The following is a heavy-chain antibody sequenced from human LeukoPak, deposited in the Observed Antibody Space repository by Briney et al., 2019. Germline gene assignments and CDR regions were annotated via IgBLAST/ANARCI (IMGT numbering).Heavy chain of an antibody. V-gene: IGHV3-74*01. D-gene: IGHD6-13*01. Sequence: GGSLRLSCAASGFTFSSYWMYWVRQVPGKGLVWVSHMNTDGSTTSYADSVKGRFTISRDNAKNTLYLQMNSLRAEDTAVYYCGSAAALPGHFQHWGQGTLVTVSS. J-gene: IGHJ1*01. CDR1: GFTFSSYW. CDR3: GSAAALPGHFQH. CDR2: MNTDGSTT.